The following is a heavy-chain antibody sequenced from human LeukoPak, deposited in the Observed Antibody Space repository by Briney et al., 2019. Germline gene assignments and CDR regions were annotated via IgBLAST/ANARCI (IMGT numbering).Heavy chain of an antibody. CDR3: ARRDHYDSSGYFYFDY. V-gene: IGHV4-38-2*01. Sequence: PSETLSLTCAVSGYGIRSGYYWGWIRQPPGKGLEWIGSIYHSGNTYYNPSLKSRVTVSVDTSKTLFSLTLRSVTAADTAVYYCARRDHYDSSGYFYFDYWGQGTLVTVSS. CDR1: GYGIRSGYY. J-gene: IGHJ4*02. CDR2: IYHSGNT. D-gene: IGHD3-22*01.